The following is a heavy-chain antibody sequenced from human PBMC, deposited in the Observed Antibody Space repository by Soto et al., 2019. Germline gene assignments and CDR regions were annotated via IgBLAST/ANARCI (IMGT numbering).Heavy chain of an antibody. CDR3: AKDSLGITFFGVAIMGTPNDY. CDR2: IGWDGGST. D-gene: IGHD3-3*01. V-gene: IGHV3-9*01. Sequence: PGGSLRLSCAGSGFSFDDYAMHWVRQAPGKGLEWVSGIGWDGGSTGYADSVKGRFTISRDNSKNTLYLQMNSLRAEDTAVYYCAKDSLGITFFGVAIMGTPNDYWGQGTLVIVSS. CDR1: GFSFDDYA. J-gene: IGHJ4*02.